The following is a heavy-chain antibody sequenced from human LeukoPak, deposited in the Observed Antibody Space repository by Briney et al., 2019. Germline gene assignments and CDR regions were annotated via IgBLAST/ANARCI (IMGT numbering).Heavy chain of an antibody. D-gene: IGHD3-16*02. CDR2: ISCDTTYK. V-gene: IGHV3-21*01. Sequence: GGSLRLSCAASGFTFNTYSMTWVRQAPGKGLHWVSSISCDTTYKYYADSVKGRFTISRDNARDSLYLQMNSLRPEDTAVYYCARSHEGLRELSPDYWSQGILVTVSS. CDR1: GFTFNTYS. J-gene: IGHJ4*02. CDR3: ARSHEGLRELSPDY.